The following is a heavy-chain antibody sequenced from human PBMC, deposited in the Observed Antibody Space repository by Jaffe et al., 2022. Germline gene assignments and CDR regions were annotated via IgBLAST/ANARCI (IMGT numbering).Heavy chain of an antibody. D-gene: IGHD6-13*01. CDR2: IYYSGST. CDR1: GGSVSSGSYY. J-gene: IGHJ5*02. CDR3: ARDSSSWHGWFDP. V-gene: IGHV4-61*01. Sequence: QVQLQESGPGLVKPSETLSLTCTVSGGSVSSGSYYWSWIRQPPGKGLEWIGYIYYSGSTNYNPSLKSRVTISVDTSKNQFSLKLSSVTAADTAVYYCARDSSSWHGWFDPWGQGTLVTVSS.